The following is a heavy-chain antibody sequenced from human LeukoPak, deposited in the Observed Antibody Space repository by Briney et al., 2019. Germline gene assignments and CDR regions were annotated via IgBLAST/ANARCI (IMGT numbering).Heavy chain of an antibody. V-gene: IGHV1-8*01. CDR2: MNPNSGNT. D-gene: IGHD3-22*01. J-gene: IGHJ4*02. Sequence: ASVKVSCKASGYTFTSYDINWVRQATGQGLEWMGWMNPNSGNTGYTQKFQGRVTMTRNTSISTAYMELSSLRSEDTAVYYCARGLVVMTSLYDYWGQGTLVTVSS. CDR3: ARGLVVMTSLYDY. CDR1: GYTFTSYD.